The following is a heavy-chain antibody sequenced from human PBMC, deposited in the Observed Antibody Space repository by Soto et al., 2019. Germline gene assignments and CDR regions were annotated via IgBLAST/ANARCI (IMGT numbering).Heavy chain of an antibody. CDR3: ARGAYNDYSHWFGP. Sequence: QVQLVQSGAEVRKPGASVRVSCRATGYSFTRHDINWLRQAAGQGLEWMGWMNPNSGNADYAQKFQGGAPMTRTTTITTAYFEVTSLKSEETAVYFCARGAYNDYSHWFGPGGQEPLVTVSS. CDR1: GYSFTRHD. D-gene: IGHD4-4*01. J-gene: IGHJ5*02. CDR2: MNPNSGNA. V-gene: IGHV1-8*01.